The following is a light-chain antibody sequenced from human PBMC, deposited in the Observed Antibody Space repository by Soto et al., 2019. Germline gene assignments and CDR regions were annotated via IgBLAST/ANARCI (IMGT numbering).Light chain of an antibody. V-gene: IGKV1-33*01. CDR3: QQYDNLVLT. J-gene: IGKJ4*01. CDR1: QDISNY. Sequence: DIQMTQSPSSLSASVGDRVTITCQASQDISNYLNWYQQKPGKAPKLLIYDASNLETGVPSRFSGSGSGTDFTFTISSLQPEDIATYDCQQYDNLVLTFGGGTKVEIK. CDR2: DAS.